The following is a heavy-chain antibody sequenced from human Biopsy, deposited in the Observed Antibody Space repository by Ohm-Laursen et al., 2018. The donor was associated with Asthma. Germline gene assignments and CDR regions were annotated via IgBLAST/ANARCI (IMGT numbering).Heavy chain of an antibody. CDR3: ARGGYCTSPTCPWGRYATDV. Sequence: LSLTCAPSGFTFGDYCMSWVRQAPGKGLEWVANIKKDGSEKYYVDSVKGRFTISRDNAKNSLYLHMNSLRAEDTAVYYCARGGYCTSPTCPWGRYATDVWGQGTTVTVSS. CDR2: IKKDGSEK. J-gene: IGHJ6*02. V-gene: IGHV3-7*01. D-gene: IGHD2-2*01. CDR1: GFTFGDYC.